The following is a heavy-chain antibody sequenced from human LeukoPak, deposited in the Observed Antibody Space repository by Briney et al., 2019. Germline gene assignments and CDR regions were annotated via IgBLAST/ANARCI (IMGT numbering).Heavy chain of an antibody. V-gene: IGHV3-21*01. D-gene: IGHD1-7*01. CDR1: GFLLRSYT. CDR3: AGDLKDYQNYGEMGF. Sequence: GGSLRLSCAASGFLLRSYTMSWVRQAPGKGLEWVASISSAGTYTYYGDSVKGRFSISRDNADDSLFLHMSSLRAEDTAVYYCAGDLKDYQNYGEMGFWGQGTLV. J-gene: IGHJ4*02. CDR2: ISSAGTYT.